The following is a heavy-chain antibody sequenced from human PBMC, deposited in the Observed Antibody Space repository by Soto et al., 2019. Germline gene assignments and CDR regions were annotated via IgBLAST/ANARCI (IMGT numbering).Heavy chain of an antibody. V-gene: IGHV1-18*01. Sequence: ASLQVSCKASGDTGTSYGISWVRQAPGQGLEWMGWISAYNGNTNYAQKLQGRVTMTTDTSTSTAYMELRSLRSDDTAVYYCARDNPPLGYWGQGTLVTVSS. CDR2: ISAYNGNT. CDR1: GDTGTSYG. CDR3: ARDNPPLGY. J-gene: IGHJ4*02.